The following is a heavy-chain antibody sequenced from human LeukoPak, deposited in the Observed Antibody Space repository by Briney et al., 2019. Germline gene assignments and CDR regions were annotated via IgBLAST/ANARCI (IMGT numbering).Heavy chain of an antibody. D-gene: IGHD3-10*01. V-gene: IGHV1-2*02. CDR2: IHPNNGAT. CDR1: GYTFTGSGWY. Sequence: ASVKVSCNASGYTFTGSGWYLYWLRQAPGQGLECVGWIHPNNGATLYAQKFQGRVAMTTDTSISTAYMELSRLRPDDTAMYYCARDGPAQMVDFDYWGQGTLVTVSS. J-gene: IGHJ4*02. CDR3: ARDGPAQMVDFDY.